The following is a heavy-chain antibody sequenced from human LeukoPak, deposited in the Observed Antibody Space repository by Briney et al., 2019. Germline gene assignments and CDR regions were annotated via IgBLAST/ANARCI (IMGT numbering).Heavy chain of an antibody. Sequence: GESLKISCKGSGYSFTSYWIGWVRQMPGKGLEWMGIIYPGDSDTRYSPSFQGQVTISDDKSISTAYLQWSSLKASDTAMYYCARTVYYDSSGYYFFDYWGQGTLVTVSS. V-gene: IGHV5-51*01. D-gene: IGHD3-22*01. CDR2: IYPGDSDT. CDR1: GYSFTSYW. J-gene: IGHJ4*02. CDR3: ARTVYYDSSGYYFFDY.